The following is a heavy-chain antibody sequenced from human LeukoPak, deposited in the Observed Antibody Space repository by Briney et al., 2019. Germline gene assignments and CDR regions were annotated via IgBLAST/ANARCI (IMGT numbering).Heavy chain of an antibody. CDR3: ASVGRQWLVFDY. D-gene: IGHD6-19*01. J-gene: IGHJ4*02. V-gene: IGHV3-48*04. CDR1: GFTFSSYW. Sequence: PGGSLRLSCAASGFTFSSYWMHWVRQAPGKGLVWVSYIRSSGSAIYYADSVKGRFTISRDNAKNSLYLQMNSLRAEDTAVYYCASVGRQWLVFDYWGQGTLVTVSS. CDR2: IRSSGSAI.